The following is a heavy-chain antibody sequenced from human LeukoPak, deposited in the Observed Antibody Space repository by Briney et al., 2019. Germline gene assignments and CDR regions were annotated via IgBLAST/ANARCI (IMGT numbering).Heavy chain of an antibody. CDR1: GGSISSSSYY. J-gene: IGHJ3*02. Sequence: SETLSLTCTVSGGSISSSSYYWGWIRQPPGKGLEWIGSIYYSGSTYYNPSLKSRVTISVDTSKNQFSLKLSSVTAADTAVYYCARERAHDNSGYYSDAFDIWGQGTTVTVSS. CDR2: IYYSGST. CDR3: ARERAHDNSGYYSDAFDI. V-gene: IGHV4-39*07. D-gene: IGHD3-22*01.